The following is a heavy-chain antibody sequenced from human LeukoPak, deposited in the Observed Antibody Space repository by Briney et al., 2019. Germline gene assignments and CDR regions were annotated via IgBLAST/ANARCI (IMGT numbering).Heavy chain of an antibody. CDR1: GFTFSTYW. J-gene: IGHJ4*02. V-gene: IGHV3-7*01. D-gene: IGHD1-26*01. CDR3: ARDVGGSLDY. CDR2: IKGDESAK. Sequence: GGSLRLSCAASGFTFSTYWMAWVRQAPGKGLEWVANIKGDESAKHQADSVKGRFTISRDNAQSSVYLQMTSLRGVDTAVYYCARDVGGSLDYWGQGTLVTVSS.